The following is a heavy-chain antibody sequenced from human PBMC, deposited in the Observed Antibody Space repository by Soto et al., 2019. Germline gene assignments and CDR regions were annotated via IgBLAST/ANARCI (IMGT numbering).Heavy chain of an antibody. CDR3: ARDPQQDY. Sequence: SVKVSCKASGGTLSSYAISWVRQAPGQGLEWMGGIIPIFGKANYAQKFQGRVTLTADESTNTAYMELSSLRSQDTAVDCCARDPQQDYWGQGTLVTVSS. V-gene: IGHV1-69*13. J-gene: IGHJ4*02. D-gene: IGHD2-2*01. CDR2: IIPIFGKA. CDR1: GGTLSSYA.